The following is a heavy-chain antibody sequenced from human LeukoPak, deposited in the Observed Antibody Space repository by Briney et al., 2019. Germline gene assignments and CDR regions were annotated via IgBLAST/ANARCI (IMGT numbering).Heavy chain of an antibody. CDR3: TTAFPHDYPKDPDFDY. CDR2: IKSKTDGGTT. Sequence: GGSLRLSCAASGFTFSNAWMSWVRQAPGKGLEWVGRIKSKTDGGTTDYAAPVKGRFTISRDDSKNTLYLQMNSLKTEDTAVYYCTTAFPHDYPKDPDFDYWGQGTLVTVSS. J-gene: IGHJ4*02. CDR1: GFTFSNAW. D-gene: IGHD4-11*01. V-gene: IGHV3-15*01.